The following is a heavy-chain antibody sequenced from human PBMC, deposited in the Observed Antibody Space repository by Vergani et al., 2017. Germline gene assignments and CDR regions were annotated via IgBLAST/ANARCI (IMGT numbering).Heavy chain of an antibody. Sequence: EVQLVESGGGLVKPGGSLRLSCAASGFTFSNACMSWVRQAPGKGLEWVGRIKSKTDGETTDYAAPVKGRFTISRDDSKNTLYLQMNSLKTEDTAVYYCHIVGATFDFDYWGQGTLVTVSS. CDR2: IKSKTDGETT. D-gene: IGHD1-26*01. CDR1: GFTFSNAC. CDR3: HIVGATFDFDY. J-gene: IGHJ4*02. V-gene: IGHV3-15*01.